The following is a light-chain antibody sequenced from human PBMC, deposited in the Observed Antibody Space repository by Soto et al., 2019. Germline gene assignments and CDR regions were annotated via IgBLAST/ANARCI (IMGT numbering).Light chain of an antibody. CDR1: SSNVGSDH. CDR3: SSYAGSSNV. V-gene: IGLV1-47*02. J-gene: IGLJ1*01. CDR2: SNN. Sequence: QSVLTQPPSVSGTPGQRITISCSGSSSNVGSDHVYWYQQVPGTAPRLLVYSNNQRPSGVPDRFSASKSGTSASLAISGLRSEDEADYYCSSYAGSSNVFGTGTKVTVL.